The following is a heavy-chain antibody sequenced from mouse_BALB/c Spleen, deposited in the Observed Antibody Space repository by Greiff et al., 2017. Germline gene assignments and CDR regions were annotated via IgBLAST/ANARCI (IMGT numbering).Heavy chain of an antibody. CDR2: IDPSDSYT. CDR1: GYTFTSYW. CDR3: ARPRGGTFAY. V-gene: IGHV1-69*02. D-gene: IGHD3-1*01. J-gene: IGHJ3*01. Sequence: VQLQQSGAELVKPGASVKLSCKASGYTFTSYWMHWVKQRPGQGLEWIGEIDPSDSYTNYNQKFKGKATLTVDKSSSTAYMQLSSLTSEDSAVYYCARPRGGTFAYWGQGTLVTVSA.